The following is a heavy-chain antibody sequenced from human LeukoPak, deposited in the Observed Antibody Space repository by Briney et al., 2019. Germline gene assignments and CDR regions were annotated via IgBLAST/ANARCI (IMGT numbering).Heavy chain of an antibody. V-gene: IGHV4-59*01. D-gene: IGHD3-10*01. CDR3: ARVVEVRGGGVDY. CDR2: IYYSGST. CDR1: GGSISSYY. J-gene: IGHJ4*02. Sequence: SETLSLTCTVSGGSISSYYWSWIRQPPGKGLEWIGYIYYSGSTNYNPSLKSRVTISVDTSKNQFSLKLSSVTAADTAVYYCARVVEVRGGGVDYWGQGTLVTVSS.